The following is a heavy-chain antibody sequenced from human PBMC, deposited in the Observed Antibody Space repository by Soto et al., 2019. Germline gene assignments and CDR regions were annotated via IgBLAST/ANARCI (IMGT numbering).Heavy chain of an antibody. CDR2: IWYDGSNK. Sequence: QVQLVESGGGVVQPGRSLRLSCAASGFTFSSYGMHWVRQAPGKGLEWVAVIWYDGSNKYYADSVKGRFTISRDNSKNTVYLQTNSLRAEDPAVYYCARNMNRALEIVVAVDYWGQGTLVPVSS. J-gene: IGHJ4*02. D-gene: IGHD3-22*01. V-gene: IGHV3-33*01. CDR3: ARNMNRALEIVVAVDY. CDR1: GFTFSSYG.